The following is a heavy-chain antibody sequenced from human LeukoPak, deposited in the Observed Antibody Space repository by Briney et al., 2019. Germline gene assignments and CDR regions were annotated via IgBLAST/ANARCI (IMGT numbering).Heavy chain of an antibody. V-gene: IGHV4-4*09. CDR2: IYTSGST. Sequence: SETLSLTCTVSGDSISSYYWSWIRQSPGKGLEWIGYIYTSGSTNYNPSLKSRVTISADTSKSQISLKLSSVTAADTALYYCARQGYYDIRSDYRSHHHYMDVWGNGTTVTVSS. CDR1: GDSISSYY. J-gene: IGHJ6*03. D-gene: IGHD3-3*01. CDR3: ARQGYYDIRSDYRSHHHYMDV.